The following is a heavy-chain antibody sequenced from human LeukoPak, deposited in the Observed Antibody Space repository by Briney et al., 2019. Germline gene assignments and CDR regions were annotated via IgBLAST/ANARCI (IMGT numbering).Heavy chain of an antibody. CDR3: AKGLYDSRDAFDI. CDR2: ISGSGGST. D-gene: IGHD3-22*01. CDR1: GFTFDDYA. Sequence: GGSLRLSCAASGFTFDDYAMSWVRQAPGKGLEWVSAISGSGGSTYYADSVKGRFTISRDNSKNTLYLQMNSLRAEDTAVYYCAKGLYDSRDAFDIWGQGTMVTVSS. J-gene: IGHJ3*02. V-gene: IGHV3-23*01.